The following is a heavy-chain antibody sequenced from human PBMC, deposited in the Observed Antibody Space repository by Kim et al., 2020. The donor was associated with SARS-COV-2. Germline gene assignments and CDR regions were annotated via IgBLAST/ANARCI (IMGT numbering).Heavy chain of an antibody. CDR3: TRDIYYDSSGYYYGKNWFDP. V-gene: IGHV3-15*01. J-gene: IGHJ5*02. Sequence: GGSLRLSCAASGFTFSNAWMSWVRQAPGKGLEWVGRIKSKTDGGTTDYAAPVKGRFTISRDDSKNTLYLQMNSLKTEDTAVYYCTRDIYYDSSGYYYGKNWFDPWGQGTLVTVSS. CDR1: GFTFSNAW. CDR2: IKSKTDGGTT. D-gene: IGHD3-22*01.